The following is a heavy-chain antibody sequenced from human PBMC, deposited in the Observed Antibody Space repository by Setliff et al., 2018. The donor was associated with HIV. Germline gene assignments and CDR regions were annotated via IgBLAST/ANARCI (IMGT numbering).Heavy chain of an antibody. Sequence: SETLSLTCSVSGGSITTDGYYWSCIRHCPGKGLEWIGYIYHTGTTYYNPSLKSRVTLSADTSKNQLSLSLTSVTAADTAVYYCARVRLTMIMMVDYFDQWGQGTLVTVSS. D-gene: IGHD3-22*01. J-gene: IGHJ4*02. V-gene: IGHV4-30-2*06. CDR2: IYHTGTT. CDR3: ARVRLTMIMMVDYFDQ. CDR1: GGSITTDGYY.